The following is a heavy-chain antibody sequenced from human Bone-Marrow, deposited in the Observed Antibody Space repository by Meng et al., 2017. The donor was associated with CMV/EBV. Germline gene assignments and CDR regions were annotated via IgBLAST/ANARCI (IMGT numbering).Heavy chain of an antibody. CDR1: GFTFSSYW. Sequence: GGSLRLSCAASGFTFSSYWMSWVRQAPGKGLEWVANIKQDGSEKYYVDSVRGRFTISRDNAKNSLYVQMYSLRVEDTAVYYCARVNSGTYYTQYYYGMDVWGQGTTVTVSS. D-gene: IGHD1-26*01. CDR3: ARVNSGTYYTQYYYGMDV. CDR2: IKQDGSEK. V-gene: IGHV3-7*04. J-gene: IGHJ6*02.